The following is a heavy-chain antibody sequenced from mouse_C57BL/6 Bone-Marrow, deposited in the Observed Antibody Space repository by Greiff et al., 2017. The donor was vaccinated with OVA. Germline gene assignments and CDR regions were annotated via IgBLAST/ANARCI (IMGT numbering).Heavy chain of an antibody. Sequence: ESEGGLVQPGSSMKLSCTAPGFTFSDSYLAWVRQVPEKGLEWVANINYDGSSTYYLDSLKSRFIISRDNAKNILYLQMSSLKSEDTATYYCARITTVGAMDYWGQGTSVTVSS. V-gene: IGHV5-16*01. CDR3: ARITTVGAMDY. CDR1: GFTFSDSY. CDR2: INYDGSST. J-gene: IGHJ4*01. D-gene: IGHD1-1*01.